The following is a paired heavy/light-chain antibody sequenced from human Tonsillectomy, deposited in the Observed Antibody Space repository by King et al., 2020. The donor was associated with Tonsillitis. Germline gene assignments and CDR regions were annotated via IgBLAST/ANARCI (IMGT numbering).Heavy chain of an antibody. CDR2: IKSKADGETT. D-gene: IGHD5-12*01. V-gene: IGHV3-15*01. J-gene: IGHJ6*02. CDR1: GFTFSNAW. CDR3: KTVPRWIYYYGMDV. Sequence: EVQLVESGGGLVKPGGSLRLSCAASGFTFSNAWMSWVRQAPGKGLEWVGRIKSKADGETTDYAAPVKGRFTFSRDDSKNMLYLQMNSLKTEDTAVYYCKTVPRWIYYYGMDVWGQGTTVTVSS.
Light chain of an antibody. V-gene: IGKV1-5*03. Sequence: DIQMTQSPSTLSASVGDRVTITCRASQSISSYLAWHQQKPGKAPKLLIYKASSLESGVPSRFSGSGSGTEFTLTISSLQPDDFATYYCQQYNSYSYTFGQGTKLEIK. CDR1: QSISSY. CDR3: QQYNSYSYT. J-gene: IGKJ2*01. CDR2: KAS.